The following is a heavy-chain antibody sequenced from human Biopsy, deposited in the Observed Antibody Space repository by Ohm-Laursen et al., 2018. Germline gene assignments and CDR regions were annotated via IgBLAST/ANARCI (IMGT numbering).Heavy chain of an antibody. J-gene: IGHJ4*02. CDR2: MNPNSGNT. Sequence: ASVKVSCKASGYTFTSYEINWVRQATGQGLEWMGWMNPNSGNTGYAQKFQGRVTMTRNTSISTSYMEVSSLRSEDTAVYYCARGRNPVWFGEDLDYWGQGTPVTVSS. CDR3: ARGRNPVWFGEDLDY. V-gene: IGHV1-8*01. CDR1: GYTFTSYE. D-gene: IGHD3-10*01.